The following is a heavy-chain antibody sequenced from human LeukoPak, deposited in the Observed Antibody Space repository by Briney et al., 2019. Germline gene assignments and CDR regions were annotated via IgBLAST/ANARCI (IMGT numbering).Heavy chain of an antibody. Sequence: PGGSLRLSCAASGFTFSSYSMNWVRQAPGKGLEWVSYISSSSSTIYYADSVKGRFTITRDNAKNSLYLQMNSLRAEDTAVYYCARVEAIRYFDYWGQGTLVTVSS. CDR1: GFTFSSYS. J-gene: IGHJ4*02. D-gene: IGHD3-3*01. V-gene: IGHV3-48*04. CDR3: ARVEAIRYFDY. CDR2: ISSSSSTI.